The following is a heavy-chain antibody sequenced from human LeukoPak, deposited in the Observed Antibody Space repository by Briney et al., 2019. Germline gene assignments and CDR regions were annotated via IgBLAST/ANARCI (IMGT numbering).Heavy chain of an antibody. V-gene: IGHV1-2*02. CDR1: GYTFTGYY. CDR3: ARRHIDCSTTSRYVDY. J-gene: IGHJ4*02. CDR2: INPNSGDT. Sequence: ASVKVSCKASGYTFTGYYIHWIRQAPGQGLEWMGWINPNSGDTSYAQKFQGRVTMTRDTPINTAYMELSRLRSDDTAVYYCARRHIDCSTTSRYVDYWGQGTLVTVSS. D-gene: IGHD2-2*01.